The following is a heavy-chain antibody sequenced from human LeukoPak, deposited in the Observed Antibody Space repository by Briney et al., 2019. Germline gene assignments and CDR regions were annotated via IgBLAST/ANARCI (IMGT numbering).Heavy chain of an antibody. D-gene: IGHD3-3*01. CDR1: GGSFSDYY. V-gene: IGHV4-34*01. J-gene: IGHJ4*02. CDR3: ARLKDVTILGVLIPLSYFDN. CDR2: INHSGST. Sequence: SETLSLTCAVYGGSFSDYYWSWIRQPPGKGLEWIGEINHSGSTNYNPSLKSRVTISVDTSKNQFSLKLSSVTAADTAVYYCARLKDVTILGVLIPLSYFDNWGQGTLVTVSS.